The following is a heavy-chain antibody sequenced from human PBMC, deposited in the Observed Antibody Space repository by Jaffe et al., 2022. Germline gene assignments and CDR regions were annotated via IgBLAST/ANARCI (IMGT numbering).Heavy chain of an antibody. J-gene: IGHJ4*02. CDR3: ANDASYSSGPRRHITTNY. D-gene: IGHD5-12*01. V-gene: IGHV1-69*02. CDR1: GGSFSSWP. Sequence: QVQLVQSGAEVKKPGSSVKVSCKASGGSFSSWPISWVRQAPGQGLEWMGRIIPIFGLADYAQKFQGRVTITADKSTSTLYMDLSSLRSEDTAVYYCANDASYSSGPRRHITTNYWGQGTLVTVSS. CDR2: IIPIFGLA.